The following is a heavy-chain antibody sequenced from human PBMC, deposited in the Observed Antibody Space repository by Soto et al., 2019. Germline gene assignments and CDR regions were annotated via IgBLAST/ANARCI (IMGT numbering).Heavy chain of an antibody. V-gene: IGHV1-3*01. CDR1: GYTFSNFA. J-gene: IGHJ4*02. D-gene: IGHD2-8*01. Sequence: ASVKVSCKASGYTFSNFAMHWVRQAPGQRLEWMGWINAGNWNTKYSQKFQGRFTISRDNSRSTVFLQMDSLRAEDTAAYYCGRDLTKYVDYWGQGTLVTVSS. CDR3: GRDLTKYVDY. CDR2: INAGNWNT.